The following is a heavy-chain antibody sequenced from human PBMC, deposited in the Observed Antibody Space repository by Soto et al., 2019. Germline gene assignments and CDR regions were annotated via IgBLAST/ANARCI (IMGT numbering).Heavy chain of an antibody. J-gene: IGHJ6*02. CDR2: INSDGSIT. V-gene: IGHV3-74*01. CDR3: ARRDQIAYYYGMDV. Sequence: EVQLVESGGGLVQPGGSLRLSCAASAFTFSSYWMNWVRQAPGKGPVWVSRINSDGSITGYADSVKGRFTISRDNAKNTLYLQMNSLSAEDTAVYYRARRDQIAYYYGMDVWGQGTTVTVSS. CDR1: AFTFSSYW. D-gene: IGHD2-21*01.